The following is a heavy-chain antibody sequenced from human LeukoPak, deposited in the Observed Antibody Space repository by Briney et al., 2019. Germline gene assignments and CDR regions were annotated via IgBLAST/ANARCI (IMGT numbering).Heavy chain of an antibody. J-gene: IGHJ4*02. CDR1: GYTFTGYY. CDR3: ARYFYWLSIQYYFDY. Sequence: ASVTVSCMASGYTFTGYYMHWVRQAPGQGLEWMGWINPNSGGTNYAQKSQGRVTITRDTSISTAYMELSRLRSDDTAVYYCARYFYWLSIQYYFDYWGQGTLVTVSS. D-gene: IGHD3-9*01. CDR2: INPNSGGT. V-gene: IGHV1-2*02.